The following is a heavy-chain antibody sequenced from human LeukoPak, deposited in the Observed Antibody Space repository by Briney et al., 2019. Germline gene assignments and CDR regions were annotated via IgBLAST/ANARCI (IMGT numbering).Heavy chain of an antibody. CDR2: IYSGGST. CDR1: GFTVSSNY. CDR3: AARRSGSYWDY. D-gene: IGHD3-10*01. J-gene: IGHJ4*02. V-gene: IGHV3-66*01. Sequence: GGSLRLSCAASGFTVSSNYMSWVRQAPGKGLEWVSVIYSGGSTYYADSVKGRFTISRDNSKNTLYLQMNSLRAEDTAVYYCAARRSGSYWDYWGQGTLVTVSS.